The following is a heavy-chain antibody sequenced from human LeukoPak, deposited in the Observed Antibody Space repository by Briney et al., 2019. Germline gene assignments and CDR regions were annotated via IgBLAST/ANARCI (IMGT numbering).Heavy chain of an antibody. D-gene: IGHD3-10*01. CDR1: GYTFTSYY. Sequence: ASVKVSCKASGYTFTSYYMHWVREAPGQGRECMGIINPIGGSTSYAQKFQGRVTMTRDTSTSTVYMELSSLRSEDMAVYYCARENTMVRGPRGWFDPWGQGTLVTVSS. CDR3: ARENTMVRGPRGWFDP. V-gene: IGHV1-46*01. CDR2: INPIGGST. J-gene: IGHJ5*02.